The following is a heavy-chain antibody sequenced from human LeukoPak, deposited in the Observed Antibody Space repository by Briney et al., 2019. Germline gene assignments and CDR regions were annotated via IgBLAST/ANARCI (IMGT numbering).Heavy chain of an antibody. V-gene: IGHV1-18*01. CDR1: GYTFTSYG. J-gene: IGHJ4*02. CDR3: ARDGTYYDFCSGYSGMVFDY. CDR2: ISAYNGNT. Sequence: ASVKVSCKASGYTFTSYGISWVRQAPGQGLEWRGWISAYNGNTNYAQKLQGRVTMTTDTSTSTAYMELRSLRSDDTAVYYCARDGTYYDFCSGYSGMVFDYWGQGTLVTVSS. D-gene: IGHD3-3*01.